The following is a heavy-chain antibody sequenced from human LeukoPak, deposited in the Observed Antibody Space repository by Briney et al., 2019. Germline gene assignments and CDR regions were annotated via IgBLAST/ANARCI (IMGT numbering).Heavy chain of an antibody. Sequence: PGGSLRLSCAASGFTFTSYYMSWVRQAPGKGLEWVSGTSDRGDYTYYADSVKGRFTISRDSSKNTLFLQMNSLRAEDTALYFCARKAQYNGHYPLDYWGQGTLVTVSS. J-gene: IGHJ4*02. CDR3: ARKAQYNGHYPLDY. CDR2: TSDRGDYT. CDR1: GFTFTSYY. V-gene: IGHV3-23*01. D-gene: IGHD1-7*01.